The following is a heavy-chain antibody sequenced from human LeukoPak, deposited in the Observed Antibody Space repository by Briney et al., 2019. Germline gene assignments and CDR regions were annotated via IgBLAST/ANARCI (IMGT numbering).Heavy chain of an antibody. CDR2: ISAYNGNT. CDR3: ARAVLELALNWFDP. Sequence: ASVKVSCTASGYTFTSYGISWVRQAPGQGLEWMGWISAYNGNTNYAQKLQGRVTMTTDTSTSTAYMELRSLRSDDTAVYYCARAVLELALNWFDPWGQGTLVTVSS. CDR1: GYTFTSYG. D-gene: IGHD1-7*01. V-gene: IGHV1-18*01. J-gene: IGHJ5*02.